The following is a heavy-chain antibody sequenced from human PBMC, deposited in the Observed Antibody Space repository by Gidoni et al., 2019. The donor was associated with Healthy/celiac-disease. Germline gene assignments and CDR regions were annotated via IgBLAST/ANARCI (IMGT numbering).Heavy chain of an antibody. D-gene: IGHD3-22*01. CDR3: ARGWDTYYYDSSGYSSPETPPGY. Sequence: QLQLQESGPGLVKPSETLSLTCTVSGGSISSSSYYWGWIRQPPGKGLEWIGSIYYSGSTYYNPSLKSRVTISVDTSKNQFSLKLSSVTAADTAVYYCARGWDTYYYDSSGYSSPETPPGYWGQGTLVTVSS. J-gene: IGHJ4*02. CDR1: GGSISSSSYY. CDR2: IYYSGST. V-gene: IGHV4-39*01.